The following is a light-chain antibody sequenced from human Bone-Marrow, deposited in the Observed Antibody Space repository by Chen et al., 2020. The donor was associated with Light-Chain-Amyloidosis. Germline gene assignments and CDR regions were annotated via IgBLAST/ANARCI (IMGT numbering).Light chain of an antibody. V-gene: IGLV1-40*01. J-gene: IGLJ2*01. CDR2: GNN. CDR1: RPNIGAPYD. CDR3: QSYDTRLRGSV. Sequence: HSVLTQSPSVSGAQGQRVTISSTGSRPNIGAPYDVHWYQQLPGTAPKLLIYGNNNRPSGVPDRFSGSKSGSSASLAITGLRADDEADYYCQSYDTRLRGSVFGGGTRLTVL.